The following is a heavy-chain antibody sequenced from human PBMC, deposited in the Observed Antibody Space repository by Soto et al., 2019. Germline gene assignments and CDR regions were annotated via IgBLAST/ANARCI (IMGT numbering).Heavy chain of an antibody. J-gene: IGHJ4*02. CDR1: GFTFSSYA. CDR2: ISGSGGST. Sequence: EVQLLESGGGLVQPGGSLRLSCAASGFTFSSYAMSWVRQAPGKGLEWVSAISGSGGSTYYADSVKGRFTISRDNSKNTLYLQINSLRAEDTAVYYCATSLMIAVAGEHYWGQGTLVTVSS. D-gene: IGHD6-19*01. CDR3: ATSLMIAVAGEHY. V-gene: IGHV3-23*01.